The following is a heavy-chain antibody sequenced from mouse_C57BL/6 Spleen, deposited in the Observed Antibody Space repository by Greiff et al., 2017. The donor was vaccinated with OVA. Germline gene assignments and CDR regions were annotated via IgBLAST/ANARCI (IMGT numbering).Heavy chain of an antibody. V-gene: IGHV5-6*01. CDR3: ARHGDYDRGFAY. D-gene: IGHD2-4*01. Sequence: VQLKESGGDLVKPGGSLKLSCAASGFTFSSYGMSWVRQTPDKRLEWVATISSGGSYTYYPDSVKGRFTISRDNAKNTLYLQMSSLKSEDTAMYYCARHGDYDRGFAYWGQGTLVTVSA. J-gene: IGHJ3*01. CDR1: GFTFSSYG. CDR2: ISSGGSYT.